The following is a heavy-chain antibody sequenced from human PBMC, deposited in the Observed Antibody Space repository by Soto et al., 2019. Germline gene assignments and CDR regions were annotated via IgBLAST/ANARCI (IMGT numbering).Heavy chain of an antibody. CDR3: TTALGRVHRIT. J-gene: IGHJ4*02. V-gene: IGHV3-21*06. Sequence: EEQLVESGGGLVKPGWSLRLSCAASGFTFSTSIMNWVRQAPGTGLEWVSSITSSSSHMFYADSVKGRFTISRDNARNSLYLQMNSLRAEDTAIYYCTTALGRVHRITWGQGTLVTVSS. CDR2: ITSSSSHM. CDR1: GFTFSTSI. D-gene: IGHD3-10*01.